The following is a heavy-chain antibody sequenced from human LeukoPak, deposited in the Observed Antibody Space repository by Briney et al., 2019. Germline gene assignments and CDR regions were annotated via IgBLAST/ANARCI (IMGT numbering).Heavy chain of an antibody. CDR3: ASGELLRPAFDI. J-gene: IGHJ3*02. D-gene: IGHD1-26*01. CDR2: INHSGST. V-gene: IGHV4-34*01. CDR1: GFTFSSYA. Sequence: GSLRLSCAASGFTFSSYAMSWVRQPPGKGLEWIGEINHSGSTNYNPSLKSRVTISVDTSKNQFSLKLSSVTAADTAVYYCASGELLRPAFDIWGQGKMVTVFS.